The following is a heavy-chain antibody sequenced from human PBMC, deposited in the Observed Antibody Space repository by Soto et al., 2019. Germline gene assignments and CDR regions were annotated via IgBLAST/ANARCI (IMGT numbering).Heavy chain of an antibody. CDR3: AYSSTPFDY. CDR2: ISGSGGST. V-gene: IGHV3-23*01. D-gene: IGHD6-13*01. CDR1: GFTFSSDA. Sequence: EVQLLESGGGLVQPGGSLRLSCAASGFTFSSDAMSWVRQAPGKGLEGVSAISGSGGSTYYADSVKGRFTISRFNSKNTLYLQINSLIAEDTAVYYCAYSSTPFDYWGQGTLVTVSS. J-gene: IGHJ4*02.